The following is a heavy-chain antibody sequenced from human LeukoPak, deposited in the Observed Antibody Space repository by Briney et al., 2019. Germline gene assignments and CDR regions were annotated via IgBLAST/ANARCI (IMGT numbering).Heavy chain of an antibody. D-gene: IGHD6-19*01. J-gene: IGHJ4*02. CDR1: GFTSSSYW. Sequence: GGSLRLSCAASGFTSSSYWMSWVRQAPGKGLEWVANIKQDGSEKYYVDSVKGRFTISRDNAKNSLYLQMNSLRAEDTAVYYCARAVAGTNIDYWGQGTLVTVSS. CDR3: ARAVAGTNIDY. V-gene: IGHV3-7*03. CDR2: IKQDGSEK.